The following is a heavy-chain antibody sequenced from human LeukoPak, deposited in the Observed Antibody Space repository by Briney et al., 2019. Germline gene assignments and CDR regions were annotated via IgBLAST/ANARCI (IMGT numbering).Heavy chain of an antibody. CDR2: ISSNGSST. J-gene: IGHJ3*02. V-gene: IGHV3-64*01. CDR1: GFTFSSYA. Sequence: PGGSLRLSCAASGFTFSSYAMHWVRQAPGNGLEYVSAISSNGSSTYYANSVKGRFTISRDNSKNTLYLQMGSLRAEDMAVYYCARDRVRRYSFDIWGQGTMVTVSS. D-gene: IGHD3-9*01. CDR3: ARDRVRRYSFDI.